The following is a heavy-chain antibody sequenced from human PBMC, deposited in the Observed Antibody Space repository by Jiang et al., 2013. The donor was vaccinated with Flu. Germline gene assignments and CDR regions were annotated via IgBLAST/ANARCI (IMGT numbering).Heavy chain of an antibody. CDR1: GYTFTSYY. D-gene: IGHD5-12*01. Sequence: GAEVKKPGASVKVSCKASGYTFTSYYMHWVRQAPGQGLEWMGIINPSGGSTSYAQKFQGRVTMTRDTSTSTVYMELSSLRSEDTAVYYCARDQVVATISPYYYYYGMDVWGQGTTVTVSS. CDR2: INPSGGST. V-gene: IGHV1-46*01. J-gene: IGHJ6*02. CDR3: ARDQVVATISPYYYYYGMDV.